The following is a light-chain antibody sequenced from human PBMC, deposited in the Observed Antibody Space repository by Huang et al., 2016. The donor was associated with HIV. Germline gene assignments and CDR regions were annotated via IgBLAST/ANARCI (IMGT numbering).Light chain of an antibody. J-gene: IGKJ5*01. CDR3: QQRSNWA. V-gene: IGKV3-11*01. Sequence: EIVLTQSPATLSLSPGERATLSCRASQSVSSYLAWYQQKPGQAPRLLIYDASNRATGIPARFSGSGSVTDFTLTISSLEPEDFAVYYCQQRSNWAFGQGTRLEIK. CDR2: DAS. CDR1: QSVSSY.